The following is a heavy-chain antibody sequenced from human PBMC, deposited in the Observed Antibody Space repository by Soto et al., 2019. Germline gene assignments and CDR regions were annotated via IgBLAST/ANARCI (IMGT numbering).Heavy chain of an antibody. V-gene: IGHV1-8*01. J-gene: IGHJ3*02. Sequence: VASVKVSCKASGYTFTSYDINWVRQATGQGLEWMGWMNPNSGNTGYAQKFQGRVTMTRNTSISTAYMELSSLRSEDTAVYYCARDISRHYDSSGYYFPDAFDIWGQGTMVTVSS. CDR3: ARDISRHYDSSGYYFPDAFDI. CDR2: MNPNSGNT. CDR1: GYTFTSYD. D-gene: IGHD3-22*01.